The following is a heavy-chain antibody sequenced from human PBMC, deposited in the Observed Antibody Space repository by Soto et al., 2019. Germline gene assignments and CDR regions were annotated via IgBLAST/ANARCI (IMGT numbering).Heavy chain of an antibody. CDR1: GYTFTSYY. CDR2: INPSGGST. CDR3: ARVGIAVAGGVYYFDY. J-gene: IGHJ4*02. V-gene: IGHV1-46*03. Sequence: ASVKVSCKASGYTFTSYYMHWVRQAPGQGLEWMGIINPSGGSTSYAQKFQGRVTMTRDTSTSTVYMELSSLRSEDTAVYYCARVGIAVAGGVYYFDYWGQGTLVTVSS. D-gene: IGHD6-19*01.